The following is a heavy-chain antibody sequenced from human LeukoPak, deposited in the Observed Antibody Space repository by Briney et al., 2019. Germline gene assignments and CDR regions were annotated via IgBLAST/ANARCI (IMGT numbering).Heavy chain of an antibody. CDR2: IVVGSGNT. Sequence: SVKVSCKASGFTFTSSAVQWVRQAPGQRLEWIGWIVVGSGNTNYAQKFQERVTITRDMSTSTAYMELSSLSSEDTAVYYCAAPYPSAYYYYYGMDVWGKGTTVTVSS. V-gene: IGHV1-58*01. CDR3: AAPYPSAYYYYYGMDV. J-gene: IGHJ6*04. CDR1: GFTFTSSA.